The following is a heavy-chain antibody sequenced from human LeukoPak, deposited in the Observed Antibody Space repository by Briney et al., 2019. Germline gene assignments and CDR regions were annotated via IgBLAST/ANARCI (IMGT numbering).Heavy chain of an antibody. J-gene: IGHJ4*02. Sequence: PGRSLRLSCAASGFTFSSYAMHWVRQAPGKGLEWVAVISYDGSNKYYADSVKGRFTISRDNSKNTLYLQMNSLRAEDTAVYYCARGVFWRTNSYSSGSPDYWGQGTLVTVSS. CDR2: ISYDGSNK. V-gene: IGHV3-30-3*01. CDR1: GFTFSSYA. D-gene: IGHD6-19*01. CDR3: ARGVFWRTNSYSSGSPDY.